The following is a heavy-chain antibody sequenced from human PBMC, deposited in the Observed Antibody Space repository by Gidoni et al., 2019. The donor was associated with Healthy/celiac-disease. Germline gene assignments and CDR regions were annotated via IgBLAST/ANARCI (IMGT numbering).Heavy chain of an antibody. CDR3: ARARPSEAYYFDY. Sequence: QLQLQESGSGLVKPSQTLSLTCAVSGGSISSGGYSWSWLRQPPGKGLEWIGYIYHSGSTYYNPSLKSRVTISVDRSKNQFSLKLSSVTAADTAVYYCARARPSEAYYFDYWGQGTLVTVSS. J-gene: IGHJ4*02. CDR1: GGSISSGGYS. CDR2: IYHSGST. V-gene: IGHV4-30-2*01.